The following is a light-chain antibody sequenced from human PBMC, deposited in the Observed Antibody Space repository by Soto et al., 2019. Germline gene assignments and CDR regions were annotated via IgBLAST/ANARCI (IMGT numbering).Light chain of an antibody. CDR1: RDIGNN. CDR3: QHYYTYPWT. CDR2: AAS. V-gene: IGKV1-8*01. Sequence: AIRMTQSPSSLSASTGDRVTITCRASRDIGNNLVWYQQKPGKAPKVLIHAASTLQGGVSSRFSGSRSGTDFTLTINSLQSEDFATYYCQHYYTYPWTFGQGTKVEV. J-gene: IGKJ1*01.